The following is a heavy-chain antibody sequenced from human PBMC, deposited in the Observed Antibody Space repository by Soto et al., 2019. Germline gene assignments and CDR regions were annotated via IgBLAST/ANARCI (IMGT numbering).Heavy chain of an antibody. J-gene: IGHJ4*02. CDR1: GYTLTELS. D-gene: IGHD3-3*01. CDR2: FDPEDGET. CDR3: ATPFGVVRYFDY. Sequence: GASVKVSCKVCGYTLTELSMHWVRQAPGKGLEWMGGFDPEDGETIYAQKFQGRVTMTEDTSTDTAYMELSSLRSEDTAVYYCATPFGVVRYFDYWGQGTLVTVSS. V-gene: IGHV1-24*01.